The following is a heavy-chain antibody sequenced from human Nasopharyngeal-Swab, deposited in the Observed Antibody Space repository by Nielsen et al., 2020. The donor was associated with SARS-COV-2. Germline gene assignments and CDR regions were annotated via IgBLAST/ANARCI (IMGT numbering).Heavy chain of an antibody. V-gene: IGHV3-9*01. Sequence: SLKISCAASGFPFDDYAMHWVRQAPGKGLEWVSGINWNGGTRDYADSVKGRFTISRDNAKNSLYLQMNSLRAEDTAMYFCAKGRNYYGSGYAFDIWGQGTMVTVSS. CDR3: AKGRNYYGSGYAFDI. CDR2: INWNGGTR. D-gene: IGHD3-10*01. J-gene: IGHJ3*02. CDR1: GFPFDDYA.